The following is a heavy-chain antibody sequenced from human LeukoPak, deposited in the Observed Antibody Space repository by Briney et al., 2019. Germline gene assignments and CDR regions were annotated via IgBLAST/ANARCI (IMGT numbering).Heavy chain of an antibody. Sequence: GGSLRLSCAASGFTFNVYGMHWVRQAPGKGLEWVALTSFDGSRTYYADSVKGRFIISRDNSMDTLDLQMNSLKSDDTAIYYCVKDHFDGYSSYYFDYWGQGTLVTVSS. D-gene: IGHD5-24*01. CDR3: VKDHFDGYSSYYFDY. CDR1: GFTFNVYG. J-gene: IGHJ4*02. V-gene: IGHV3-30*18. CDR2: TSFDGSRT.